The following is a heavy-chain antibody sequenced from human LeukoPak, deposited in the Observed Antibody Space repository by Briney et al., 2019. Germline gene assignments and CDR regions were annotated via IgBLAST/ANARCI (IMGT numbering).Heavy chain of an antibody. CDR2: ISGSGGST. V-gene: IGHV3-23*01. D-gene: IGHD6-13*01. CDR1: GFTFSSYA. J-gene: IGHJ4*02. Sequence: GGSLRLPCAASGFTFSSYAMSWVRQAPGKGLEWVSAISGSGGSTYYADSVKGRFTISRDNSKNTLYLQMNSLRAEDTAVYYCAKPLSSSWYELIVPFDYWGQGTLVTVSS. CDR3: AKPLSSSWYELIVPFDY.